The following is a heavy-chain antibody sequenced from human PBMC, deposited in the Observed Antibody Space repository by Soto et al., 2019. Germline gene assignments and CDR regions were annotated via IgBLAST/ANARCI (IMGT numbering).Heavy chain of an antibody. CDR3: ARGNHRWIQLWYFDL. J-gene: IGHJ2*01. CDR1: GGTFGNDP. D-gene: IGHD5-18*01. Sequence: QVQLVQSGAEVKKPGSSVKVSCKASGGTFGNDPISWVRQAPGQGLEWMGGIIPIFGTVNYAQKFQGRVTITADESTSTAYMELSSLRSEDTAVYYCARGNHRWIQLWYFDLWGRGTLVTVSS. V-gene: IGHV1-69*12. CDR2: IIPIFGTV.